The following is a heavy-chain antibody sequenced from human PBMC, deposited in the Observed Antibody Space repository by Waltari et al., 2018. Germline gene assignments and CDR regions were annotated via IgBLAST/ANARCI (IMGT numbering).Heavy chain of an antibody. CDR2: LEPEDGQA. Sequence: EVQLLQSGAEVKKPGTPVKISCKVSGDPSTHNSTHWIQQDPGKGLQWMGLLEPEDGQAVYAEKFQGRVTMTADTSIHTAYMELTSLTSEDTAFYYCAAALGGGISASRPFHFWGQGTMITVSS. J-gene: IGHJ3*01. CDR1: GDPSTHNS. CDR3: AAALGGGISASRPFHF. D-gene: IGHD3-10*01. V-gene: IGHV1-69-2*01.